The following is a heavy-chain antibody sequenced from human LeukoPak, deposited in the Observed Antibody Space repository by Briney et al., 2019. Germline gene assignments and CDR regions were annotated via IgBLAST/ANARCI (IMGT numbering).Heavy chain of an antibody. V-gene: IGHV3-7*01. CDR2: IKQDGSEK. Sequence: GGSLRLSCAASGFTFGSYWMSWVRQAPGKGLEWVANIKQDGSEKYYVDSVKGRFTISRDNAKNSLYLQMNSLRAEDTAVYYCARVDYYGSGSSPRPYFFDYWGQGTLVTVSS. CDR3: ARVDYYGSGSSPRPYFFDY. CDR1: GFTFGSYW. D-gene: IGHD3-10*01. J-gene: IGHJ4*02.